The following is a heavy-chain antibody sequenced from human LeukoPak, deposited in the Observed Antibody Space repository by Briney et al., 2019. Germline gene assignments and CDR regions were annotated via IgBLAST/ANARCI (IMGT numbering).Heavy chain of an antibody. D-gene: IGHD2/OR15-2a*01. Sequence: GESLKISCKGSGYSFTSYWIGWVRQMPGKGLDWMGIIYPGDSDPSYSASCQGQVTISADKSISTAYLQWSSLKASDTAMYYCARSHFLSSSVGLYYYGMDVWGQGTTVTVSS. CDR3: ARSHFLSSSVGLYYYGMDV. J-gene: IGHJ6*02. CDR2: IYPGDSDP. V-gene: IGHV5-51*01. CDR1: GYSFTSYW.